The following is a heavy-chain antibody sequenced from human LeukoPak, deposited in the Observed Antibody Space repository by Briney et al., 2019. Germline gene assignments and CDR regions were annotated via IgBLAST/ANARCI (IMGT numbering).Heavy chain of an antibody. V-gene: IGHV1-8*03. J-gene: IGHJ4*02. Sequence: ASVKVSCKASGGTFSSYDINWVRQATGQGLEWMGWMNPNSGNTGYAQKFQGRVTITRNTSISTAYMELSSLRSEDTAVYYCARDDSSSWYGRKKGFDYWGQGTLVTVSS. CDR2: MNPNSGNT. CDR1: GGTFSSYD. D-gene: IGHD6-13*01. CDR3: ARDDSSSWYGRKKGFDY.